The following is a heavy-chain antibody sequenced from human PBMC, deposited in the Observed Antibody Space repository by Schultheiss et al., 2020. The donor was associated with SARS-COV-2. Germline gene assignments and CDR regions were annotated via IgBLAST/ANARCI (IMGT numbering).Heavy chain of an antibody. V-gene: IGHV4-59*01. D-gene: IGHD2-2*01. CDR3: ARGLSTEVNPVYGASYYQYYGMDV. J-gene: IGHJ6*02. Sequence: GSLRLSCTVSGGSISSYYWSWFRQPPGKGLEWIGYIYYTGSTNYNPSLKSRITISVDTSNNQFSLKMRSVTAADTAVYFCARGLSTEVNPVYGASYYQYYGMDVWGQGTTVTVSS. CDR1: GGSISSYY. CDR2: IYYTGST.